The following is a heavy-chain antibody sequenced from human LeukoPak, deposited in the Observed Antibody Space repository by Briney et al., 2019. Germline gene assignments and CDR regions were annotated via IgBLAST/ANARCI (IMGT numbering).Heavy chain of an antibody. Sequence: ASVKVSCKASGYTFTSNDINWERQATGQGLGWMGWMSPNSGNTGYAQKFQGRVTMTSDTSISTAYMELSSLTSGDTAVYFCARGHDFWSGRSDYWGQGTLVTVSS. D-gene: IGHD3-3*01. CDR2: MSPNSGNT. V-gene: IGHV1-8*01. CDR1: GYTFTSND. CDR3: ARGHDFWSGRSDY. J-gene: IGHJ4*02.